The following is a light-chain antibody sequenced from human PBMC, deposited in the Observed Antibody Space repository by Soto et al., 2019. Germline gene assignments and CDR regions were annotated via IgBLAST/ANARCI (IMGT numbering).Light chain of an antibody. Sequence: ALTQPASVSGSPGQSINISCTGTSSDVGGYNYVSWYQHHPGKAPKLIIYDVSNRPSGVSNPFSGSKSGNTASLTISGLQPEDEADYYCSSYTTSNTRQIVFGTGTKVTVL. CDR2: DVS. J-gene: IGLJ1*01. V-gene: IGLV2-14*03. CDR1: SSDVGGYNY. CDR3: SSYTTSNTRQIV.